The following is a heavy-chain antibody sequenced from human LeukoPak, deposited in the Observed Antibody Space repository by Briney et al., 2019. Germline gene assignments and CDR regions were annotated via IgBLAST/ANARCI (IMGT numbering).Heavy chain of an antibody. D-gene: IGHD1-1*01. V-gene: IGHV4-4*02. CDR3: ARLSWVERANSFDY. CDR1: GFTFSSYW. J-gene: IGHJ4*02. Sequence: GSLRLSCAASGFTFSSYWMSWVRQAPGKGLEWIGEIYHSGSTNYNPSLKSRVTISVDKSKNQFSLKLSSVTAADTAVYYCARLSWVERANSFDYWGQGTLVTVSS. CDR2: IYHSGST.